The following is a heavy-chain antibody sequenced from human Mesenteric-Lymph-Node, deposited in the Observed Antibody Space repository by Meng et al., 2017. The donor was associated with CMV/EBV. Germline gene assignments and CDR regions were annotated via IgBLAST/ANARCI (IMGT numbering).Heavy chain of an antibody. Sequence: SETLSLTCTVSGGSVNSGSYYWSWIRQPPGKGLEWIGYIYYSGSTNYNPSLKSRVTISVDTSKNQFSLKLSSVTAADTAVHYCARALSGSYNWFDPWGQGTLVTVSS. CDR2: IYYSGST. V-gene: IGHV4-61*01. CDR1: GGSVNSGSYY. D-gene: IGHD1-26*01. J-gene: IGHJ5*02. CDR3: ARALSGSYNWFDP.